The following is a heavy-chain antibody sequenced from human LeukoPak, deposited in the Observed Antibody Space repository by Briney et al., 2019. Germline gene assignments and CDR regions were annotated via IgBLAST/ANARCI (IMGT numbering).Heavy chain of an antibody. J-gene: IGHJ5*02. Sequence: GGSLRLSCKVSGFIFSDSWMAWIRQAPGKGLEWVAIIEKNGSGKNYVDSVKGRSIISRDNAKNSLFLQMDSLKVEDTAIYYCTTDRWYSADHWGQGTLVTVSS. CDR3: TTDRWYSADH. V-gene: IGHV3-7*03. CDR1: GFIFSDSW. D-gene: IGHD2-15*01. CDR2: IEKNGSGK.